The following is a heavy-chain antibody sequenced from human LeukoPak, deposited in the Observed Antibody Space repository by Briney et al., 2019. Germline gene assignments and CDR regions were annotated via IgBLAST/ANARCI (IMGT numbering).Heavy chain of an antibody. CDR2: ISGSGGST. CDR1: GFTFSSYA. CDR3: AKCSGGSCYNWFDP. J-gene: IGHJ5*02. V-gene: IGHV3-23*01. D-gene: IGHD2-15*01. Sequence: GGSLRLSCAASGFTFSSYAMSWVRQAPGKGLEWVSAISGSGGSTYYADSVKGRSTISRDNSKNTLYLQMNSLRAENTAVYYCAKCSGGSCYNWFDPWGQGTLVTVSS.